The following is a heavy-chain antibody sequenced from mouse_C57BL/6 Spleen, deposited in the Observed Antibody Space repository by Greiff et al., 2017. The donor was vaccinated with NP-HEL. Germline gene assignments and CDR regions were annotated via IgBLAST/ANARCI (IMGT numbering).Heavy chain of an antibody. V-gene: IGHV3-8*01. Sequence: ESGPGLAKPSQTLSLTCSVTGYSITSDYWNWIRKFPGNKLEYMGYISYSGSTYYNPPLKSRISITRDTSKNQYYLPLNSVTTEDTATYYWARHTLDYDVGGYFDYWGQGTTLTVSS. J-gene: IGHJ2*01. D-gene: IGHD2-4*01. CDR1: GYSITSDY. CDR3: ARHTLDYDVGGYFDY. CDR2: ISYSGST.